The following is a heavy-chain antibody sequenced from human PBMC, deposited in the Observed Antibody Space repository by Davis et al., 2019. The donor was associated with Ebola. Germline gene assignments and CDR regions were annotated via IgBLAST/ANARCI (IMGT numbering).Heavy chain of an antibody. V-gene: IGHV3-33*01. D-gene: IGHD6-19*01. CDR1: GFTFSSYG. J-gene: IGHJ6*02. CDR3: AREIGHSGWSLPYYYYGMDV. Sequence: PGGSLRLSCAASGFTFSSYGMHWVRQAPGKGLEWVAVIWYDGSNKYYADSVKGRFTISRDNSKNTLYLQMNSLRAEDTAVYYCAREIGHSGWSLPYYYYGMDVWGQGTTVTVSS. CDR2: IWYDGSNK.